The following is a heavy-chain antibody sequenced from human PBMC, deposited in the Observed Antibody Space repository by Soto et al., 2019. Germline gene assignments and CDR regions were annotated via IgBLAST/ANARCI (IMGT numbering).Heavy chain of an antibody. CDR1: GGTFSSYA. Sequence: ASVKVSCKASGGTFSSYAISWVRQAPGQGLKWTGGIIPIFGTANYAQKFQGRVTITADKSTSTAYMELSSLRSEDTAVYYCARAGSVTIFGVVPNYYGMDVWGQGTTVTVSS. J-gene: IGHJ6*02. CDR2: IIPIFGTA. D-gene: IGHD3-3*01. CDR3: ARAGSVTIFGVVPNYYGMDV. V-gene: IGHV1-69*06.